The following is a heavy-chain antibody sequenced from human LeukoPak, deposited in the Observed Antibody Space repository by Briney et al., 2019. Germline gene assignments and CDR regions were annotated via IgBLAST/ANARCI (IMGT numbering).Heavy chain of an antibody. CDR2: ISSSSSYI. V-gene: IGHV3-21*01. CDR3: ARASSSGWYVDY. D-gene: IGHD6-19*01. CDR1: GFTFSSYS. J-gene: IGHJ4*02. Sequence: GSLRLSCAASGFTFSSYSMNWVRQAPGKGLEWVSSISSSSSYIYYADSVKGRFTISRDNAKNSLYLQMNSLRAEDTAVYYCARASSSGWYVDYWGQGTLVTVSS.